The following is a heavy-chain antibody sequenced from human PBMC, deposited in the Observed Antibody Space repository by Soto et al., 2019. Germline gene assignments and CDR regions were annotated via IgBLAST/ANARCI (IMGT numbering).Heavy chain of an antibody. J-gene: IGHJ6*02. CDR1: GFTFGSDA. CDR3: ARDPGISATLYAGDYYYYYGMDV. V-gene: IGHV3-30-3*01. Sequence: GGSLRLSCAASGFTFGSDATHWVRQAPGKGLEWVAVISYDGSNKYYADSVKGRFIISRDSSKNTLYLQMNSLRAEDTALYFCARDPGISATLYAGDYYYYYGMDVWGPGTTVTVSS. D-gene: IGHD1-7*01. CDR2: ISYDGSNK.